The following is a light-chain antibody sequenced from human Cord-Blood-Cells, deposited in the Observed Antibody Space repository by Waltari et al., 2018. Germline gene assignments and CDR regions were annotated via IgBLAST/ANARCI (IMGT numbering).Light chain of an antibody. CDR3: CSYAGSSTFVV. CDR2: EGS. V-gene: IGLV2-23*03. J-gene: IGLJ2*01. Sequence: QSAPTQPASVSGSPGQSIPISCTGTSSDVGSYNLVSWYQQHPGKAPKLMIYEGSKRPSGVSNRFSGSKSGNTASLTISGLQAEDEADYYCCSYAGSSTFVVFGGGTKLTVL. CDR1: SSDVGSYNL.